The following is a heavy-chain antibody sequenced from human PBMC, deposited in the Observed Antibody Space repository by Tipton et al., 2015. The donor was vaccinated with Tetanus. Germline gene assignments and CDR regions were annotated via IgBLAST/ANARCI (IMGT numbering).Heavy chain of an antibody. J-gene: IGHJ4*02. D-gene: IGHD3-16*02. V-gene: IGHV4-59*11. CDR2: ICSSGST. CDR3: ARVPLSLYYGLDY. Sequence: TLSLTCTVSGGSISGHYWNWIRQPPGKGLEWIGFICSSGSTNYNPSLKSRVTISVDTSKNQFSLKMSSMTAADTAVYYCARVPLSLYYGLDYWGQGTRVTVSS. CDR1: GGSISGHY.